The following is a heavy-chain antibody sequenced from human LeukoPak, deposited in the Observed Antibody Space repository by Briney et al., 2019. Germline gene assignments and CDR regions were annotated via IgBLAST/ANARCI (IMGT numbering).Heavy chain of an antibody. CDR2: ISYDGSNK. CDR1: GFTFSSYA. J-gene: IGHJ4*02. D-gene: IGHD6-13*01. CDR3: ARDHSSSWLLDY. V-gene: IGHV3-30-3*01. Sequence: PGGSLRLSCAASGFTFSSYAMHWVRQAPGKGLEWVAVISYDGSNKYYADSVKGRFTISRDNSKNTLYLQMNSLRAEDTAVYYCARDHSSSWLLDYWGQGTLVTVSS.